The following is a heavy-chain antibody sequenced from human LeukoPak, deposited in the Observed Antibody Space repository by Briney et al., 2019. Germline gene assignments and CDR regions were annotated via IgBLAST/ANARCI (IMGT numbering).Heavy chain of an antibody. CDR3: ARDTAAAGTYNWFDP. Sequence: PSETLSLTCAVYGVSFSGYYWSWIRQPPGKGLEWIGEISHSGSTNYNPSLKTRVTISVDTSKNQFSLKLTSVTAADTAVYYCARDTAAAGTYNWFDPWGQGTLVTVSS. V-gene: IGHV4-34*01. D-gene: IGHD6-13*01. J-gene: IGHJ5*02. CDR2: ISHSGST. CDR1: GVSFSGYY.